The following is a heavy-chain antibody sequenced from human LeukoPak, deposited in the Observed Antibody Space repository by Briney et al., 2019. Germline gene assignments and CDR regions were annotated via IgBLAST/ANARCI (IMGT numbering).Heavy chain of an antibody. Sequence: SVKVSCKASGGTFSSYAISWVRQAPGQGLEWMGRIIPILGIANYAQKFQGRVTITADKSTSTAYMELSSLRSEDTAVYYCARLPLQYGDYYYGMDVWGQGTTVTVSS. V-gene: IGHV1-69*04. CDR2: IIPILGIA. CDR3: ARLPLQYGDYYYGMDV. J-gene: IGHJ6*02. CDR1: GGTFSSYA. D-gene: IGHD4-17*01.